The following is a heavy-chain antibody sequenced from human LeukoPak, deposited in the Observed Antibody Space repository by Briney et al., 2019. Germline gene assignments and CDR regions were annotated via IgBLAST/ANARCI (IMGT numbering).Heavy chain of an antibody. Sequence: ASVKVSCKASGYTFTGYDINWVRQATGQGLEWMGWMNPNSGNTGYAQKFQGRVTMTRNTSISTAYMELSSLRSEDTAVYYCARVTMVRGVIYYYYGMDVWGQGTTVTVSS. J-gene: IGHJ6*02. CDR3: ARVTMVRGVIYYYYGMDV. CDR1: GYTFTGYD. D-gene: IGHD3-10*01. V-gene: IGHV1-8*01. CDR2: MNPNSGNT.